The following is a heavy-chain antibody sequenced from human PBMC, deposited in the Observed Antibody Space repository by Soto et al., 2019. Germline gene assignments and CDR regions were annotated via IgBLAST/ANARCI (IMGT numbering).Heavy chain of an antibody. J-gene: IGHJ4*02. CDR2: IYYSGST. V-gene: IGHV4-59*08. Sequence: QVQLQESGPGLVKPSETLSLTCTVSGGSISSYYWSWIRQPPGKGLEWIGYIYYSGSTNYNPSLKRRVTLSVDTSKNQSALKLSSVTAADTAVYYCARQRYRGVPAPNCDYWGQGTLVTVSS. CDR3: ARQRYRGVPAPNCDY. D-gene: IGHD3-10*01. CDR1: GGSISSYY.